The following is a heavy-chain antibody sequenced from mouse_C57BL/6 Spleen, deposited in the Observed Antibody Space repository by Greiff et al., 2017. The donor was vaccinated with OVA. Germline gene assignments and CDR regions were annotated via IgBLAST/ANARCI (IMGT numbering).Heavy chain of an antibody. V-gene: IGHV1-82*01. J-gene: IGHJ2*01. D-gene: IGHD1-1*01. Sequence: VLLQQSGPELVKPGASVKISCKASGYAFSSSWMNWVKQRPGKGLEWIGRIYPGDGDTNYNGKFKGKATLTADKSSSTAYMQLSSLTSEDSAVYFCARSITTVVANDYWGQGTTLTVSS. CDR3: ARSITTVVANDY. CDR2: IYPGDGDT. CDR1: GYAFSSSW.